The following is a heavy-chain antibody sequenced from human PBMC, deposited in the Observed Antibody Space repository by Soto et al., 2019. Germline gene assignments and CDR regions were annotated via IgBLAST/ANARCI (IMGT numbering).Heavy chain of an antibody. CDR3: ARGGRGLRGAFDV. D-gene: IGHD3-16*01. V-gene: IGHV3-30*04. J-gene: IGHJ4*02. CDR2: ISFNGLSQ. CDR1: GFTFSSFA. Sequence: QEILVESGGGVVQSGTSLRLSCAASGFTFSSFAMHWVRQAPGKGLEWVSVISFNGLSQFYADSVRGRVTVSRDNSKNTLYLQLDSLRPDDTAVYSCARGGRGLRGAFDVWGQGTLVTVSS.